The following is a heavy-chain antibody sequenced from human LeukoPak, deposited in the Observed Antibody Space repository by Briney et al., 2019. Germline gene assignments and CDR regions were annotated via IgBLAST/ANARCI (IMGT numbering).Heavy chain of an antibody. V-gene: IGHV3-48*01. CDR2: ISSSSSTI. CDR1: GFTFSSYS. Sequence: GGSLRLSCAASGFTFSSYSMNWVRQAPGKGLEWVSYISSSSSTIYYADSVKGRFTISRDNAKNSLYLQMNSLRAEDTAVYYCAKALPGNYYGMDVWGQGTTVTVSS. J-gene: IGHJ6*02. CDR3: AKALPGNYYGMDV.